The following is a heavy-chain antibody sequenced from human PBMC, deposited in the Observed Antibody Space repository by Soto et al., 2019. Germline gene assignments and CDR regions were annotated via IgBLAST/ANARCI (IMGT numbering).Heavy chain of an antibody. Sequence: QVQVVQSGAEVKKPGASVKVSCRASGYTFTNYYIHWVRQAPGQGLEWMAIINPMSGSTNYAQNFQGRVTLTMDTSTTTVYMDLSSLRFEDTAVYFCARDLLAGDFWGQGTLVTVSS. CDR2: INPMSGST. CDR3: ARDLLAGDF. J-gene: IGHJ4*02. D-gene: IGHD3-10*01. V-gene: IGHV1-46*01. CDR1: GYTFTNYY.